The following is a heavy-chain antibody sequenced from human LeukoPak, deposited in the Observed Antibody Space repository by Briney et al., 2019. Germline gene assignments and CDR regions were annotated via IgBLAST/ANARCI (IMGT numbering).Heavy chain of an antibody. CDR1: GYTFTSYY. CDR2: INPSGGST. J-gene: IGHJ3*02. V-gene: IGHV1-46*01. Sequence: ASVKVSCKASGYTFTSYYMHWVRQAPGQGLEWMGIINPSGGSTNYAQKFQGRVTMTRDTSISTAYMELSSLRSEDTAVYYCARGGEWELLAFDIWGQGTMVTVSS. CDR3: ARGGEWELLAFDI. D-gene: IGHD1-26*01.